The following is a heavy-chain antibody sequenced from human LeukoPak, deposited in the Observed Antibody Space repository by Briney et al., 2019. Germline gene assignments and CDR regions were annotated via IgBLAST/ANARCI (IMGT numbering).Heavy chain of an antibody. CDR1: GYTFTSYG. CDR2: ISAYNGNT. Sequence: ASVKVSCKASGYTFTSYGISWVRQAPGQGLEWMGWISAYNGNTNYAQKLQGRVTMTTNTSTSTAYMELRSLRSDDTAVYYCVRSRGIYCSGGSCYVDWFDPWGQGTLVTVSS. CDR3: VRSRGIYCSGGSCYVDWFDP. D-gene: IGHD2-15*01. J-gene: IGHJ5*02. V-gene: IGHV1-18*01.